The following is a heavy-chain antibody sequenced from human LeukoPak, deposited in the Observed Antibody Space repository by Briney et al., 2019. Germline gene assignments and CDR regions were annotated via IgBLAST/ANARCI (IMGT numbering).Heavy chain of an antibody. Sequence: ASVKVSCKASGYTFTGYYMHWVRQAPGQGLEWMGWINPNSGGTNYAQKFQGRVTKTRDTSISTAYMELSRLRSDDTAVYYCARWYSSSTLYGMDVWGQGTTVTVSS. CDR3: ARWYSSSTLYGMDV. D-gene: IGHD6-6*01. CDR1: GYTFTGYY. J-gene: IGHJ6*02. CDR2: INPNSGGT. V-gene: IGHV1-2*02.